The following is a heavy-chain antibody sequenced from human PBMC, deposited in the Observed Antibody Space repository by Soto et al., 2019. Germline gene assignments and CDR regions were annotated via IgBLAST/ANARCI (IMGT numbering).Heavy chain of an antibody. CDR3: ARLRVGVNWYFDL. CDR1: GFNFGDYY. Sequence: QMQLVESGGGLVKPGGSLRLSCAASGFNFGDYYMSWVRQAPGKGLEWVSFVRSTGSYTKYSDRVGGRFTVSRDNGKNSLHLQLNSLRVEDTAVYYCARLRVGVNWYFDLWGRGTLVTVSS. CDR2: VRSTGSYT. V-gene: IGHV3-11*06. J-gene: IGHJ2*01. D-gene: IGHD1-26*01.